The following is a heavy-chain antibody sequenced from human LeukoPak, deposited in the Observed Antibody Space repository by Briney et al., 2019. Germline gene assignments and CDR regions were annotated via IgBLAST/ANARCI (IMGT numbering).Heavy chain of an antibody. Sequence: ASVKVSCRASGYTFTGYCMHWVRQAPGQGLEWMGWINPNSGGTNYAQKFQGRVTMTRDTSISTAYMELSRLRSDDTAVYYCARDSHLVGDFDYWGQGTLVTVSS. CDR1: GYTFTGYC. D-gene: IGHD6-6*01. J-gene: IGHJ4*02. CDR3: ARDSHLVGDFDY. CDR2: INPNSGGT. V-gene: IGHV1-2*02.